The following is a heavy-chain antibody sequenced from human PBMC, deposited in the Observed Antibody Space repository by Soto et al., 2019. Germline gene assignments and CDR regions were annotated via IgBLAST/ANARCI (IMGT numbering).Heavy chain of an antibody. J-gene: IGHJ4*02. D-gene: IGHD6-19*01. V-gene: IGHV3-7*03. CDR1: GFTFSSYW. CDR3: AIDASGPFDY. CDR2: IKQDGSEE. Sequence: GGSLRLSCAASGFTFSSYWMSWVRQAPGKGLQWLANIKQDGSEEYYVDSVEGRFTVSRDNAKNSLYLQMDRLRVDDTAVYFCAIDASGPFDYWGQGTLVTSPQ.